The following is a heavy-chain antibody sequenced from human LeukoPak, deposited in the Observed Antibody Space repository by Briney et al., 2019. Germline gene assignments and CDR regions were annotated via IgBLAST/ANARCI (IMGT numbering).Heavy chain of an antibody. Sequence: SETLSLTCTVSGDSITSQNHYWGWIRQTPWKGLEWIGSIYYTGSAYYNPSLKGRVTISVDTSKNQFSLKLSFVTAADTAKYYCARRAGSGLIRFDYWGQGTLVSVSP. J-gene: IGHJ4*02. CDR3: ARRAGSGLIRFDY. V-gene: IGHV4-39*01. CDR2: IYYTGSA. CDR1: GDSITSQNHY. D-gene: IGHD2-8*01.